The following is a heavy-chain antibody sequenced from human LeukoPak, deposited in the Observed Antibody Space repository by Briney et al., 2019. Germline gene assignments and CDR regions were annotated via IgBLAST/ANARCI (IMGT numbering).Heavy chain of an antibody. CDR3: ARDYSYGSGYLY. CDR2: ITTSTSYI. J-gene: IGHJ4*02. V-gene: IGHV3-21*01. D-gene: IGHD3-3*01. Sequence: PGGSLRLSCAASGFTFSSSTMNWVRQAPGKGLEWVSSITTSTSYIYYADSVKGRFTISRDNAKNSLYLQMNSLRAEDTAVYYCARDYSYGSGYLYWGQGTLVTVSS. CDR1: GFTFSSST.